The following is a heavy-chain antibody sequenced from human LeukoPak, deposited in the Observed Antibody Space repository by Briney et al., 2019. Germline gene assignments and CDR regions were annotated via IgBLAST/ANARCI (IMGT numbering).Heavy chain of an antibody. CDR2: VRYDGTTN. CDR3: AKGGPSVAATFDH. Sequence: PGESLRLSCATSQFTFNKYGMHWVRQAPGRGLEWVAFVRYDGTTNQYSDSVKGRFLISRDNSRDMLFLRMNNLSSDGTAVYYCAKGGPSVAATFDHWGQGTRVIVSS. J-gene: IGHJ4*02. CDR1: QFTFNKYG. V-gene: IGHV3-30*02. D-gene: IGHD6-19*01.